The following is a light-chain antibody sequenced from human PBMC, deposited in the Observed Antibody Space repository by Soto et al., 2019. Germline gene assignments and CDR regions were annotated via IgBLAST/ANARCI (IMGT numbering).Light chain of an antibody. Sequence: DIQMTQSPSSLSASVGDRVTITCRASQSISSYLNWYQQKPGKAPKLLIYAASSLQSGVPSRFSGSGSGTDFTLTISSLQPEDFATYYFQHSYSTPLTFGQGTKVEIK. CDR1: QSISSY. CDR3: QHSYSTPLT. J-gene: IGKJ1*01. CDR2: AAS. V-gene: IGKV1-39*01.